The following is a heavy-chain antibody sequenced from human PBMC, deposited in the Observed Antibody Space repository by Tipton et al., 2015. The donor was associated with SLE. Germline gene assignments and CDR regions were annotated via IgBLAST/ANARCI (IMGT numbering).Heavy chain of an antibody. CDR3: ARDQEMSSGENRFDP. J-gene: IGHJ5*02. Sequence: TLSLTCTVSGGSFTSNYWSWIRQPPGKGLEWIGCMHYSGSSAYNASLRSRVTILVGTSKKQISLKLTSVTAADTAIYYCARDQEMSSGENRFDPWGQGTLVTVSS. D-gene: IGHD5-24*01. CDR1: GGSFTSNY. CDR2: MHYSGSS. V-gene: IGHV4-59*01.